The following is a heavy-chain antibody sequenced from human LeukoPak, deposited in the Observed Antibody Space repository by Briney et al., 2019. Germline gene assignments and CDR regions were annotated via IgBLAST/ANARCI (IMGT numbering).Heavy chain of an antibody. J-gene: IGHJ4*02. Sequence: GGSLRLSCAASGFTFSSYWMSWVRQAPGKGLEWVANIKQDGSEKYYADSVKGRFTISRDNSKNTLYLQMNSLRAEDTAVYYCARDRGYYYDSSGYSAISYYFDYWGQGTLVTVSS. CDR2: IKQDGSEK. CDR1: GFTFSSYW. CDR3: ARDRGYYYDSSGYSAISYYFDY. V-gene: IGHV3-7*01. D-gene: IGHD3-22*01.